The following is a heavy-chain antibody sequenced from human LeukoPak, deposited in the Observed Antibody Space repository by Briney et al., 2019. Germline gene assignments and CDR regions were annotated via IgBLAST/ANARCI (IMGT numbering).Heavy chain of an antibody. V-gene: IGHV4-39*01. Sequence: SETLSLTCTVSGGSISSDSYYWGWIRRPPGKGLEGIGSIYYSGNIYYNPSLQSRITMSLDTSKSQFSLKLSSVTAADTAVYYCARGLYGHYVIFDYWGQGTLVTVSS. CDR1: GGSISSDSYY. D-gene: IGHD4-17*01. J-gene: IGHJ4*02. CDR3: ARGLYGHYVIFDY. CDR2: IYYSGNI.